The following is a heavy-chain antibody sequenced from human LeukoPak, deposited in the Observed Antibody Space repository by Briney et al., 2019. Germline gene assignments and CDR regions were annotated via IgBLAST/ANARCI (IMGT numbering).Heavy chain of an antibody. D-gene: IGHD5-18*01. CDR3: ARDGAAVDTAMVTFYYYYMDV. V-gene: IGHV1-2*02. CDR1: GYTFTGYY. J-gene: IGHJ6*03. CDR2: INPNSGGT. Sequence: ASVKVSCKASGYTFTGYYMHWVRQAPGQGLEWMGWINPNSGGTNYAQKFQGRVTMTRDTSISTAYMELSRLRSDDTAVYYCARDGAAVDTAMVTFYYYYMDVWGKGTTVTVSS.